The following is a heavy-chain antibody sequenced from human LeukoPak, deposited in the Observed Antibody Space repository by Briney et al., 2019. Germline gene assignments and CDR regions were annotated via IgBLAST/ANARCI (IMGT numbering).Heavy chain of an antibody. V-gene: IGHV3-9*01. CDR1: GFIFNNYA. Sequence: GGSLRLSCAGSGFIFNNYAMHWVRQPPGKGLEWVSGISWNSGSIDYADSVKGRFTISRDNAKNSLYLQMNSLRVEDTAVYYCARNQYDFWSGYYTRSPQYGMDVWGKGTTVTVSS. D-gene: IGHD3-3*01. J-gene: IGHJ6*04. CDR3: ARNQYDFWSGYYTRSPQYGMDV. CDR2: ISWNSGSI.